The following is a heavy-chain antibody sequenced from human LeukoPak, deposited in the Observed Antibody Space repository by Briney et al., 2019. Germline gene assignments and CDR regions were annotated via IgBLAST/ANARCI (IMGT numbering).Heavy chain of an antibody. CDR3: ARSGIAAVDYYYYGMDV. J-gene: IGHJ6*02. Sequence: SVKVSCKASVGTFSSYAISWVRQAPGQGREWMGRIIPILGITNYAQKFQGRVTITADKSTSTACMELSSLRSEDTAVYYCARSGIAAVDYYYYGMDVWGQGTTVTVSS. CDR2: IIPILGIT. CDR1: VGTFSSYA. V-gene: IGHV1-69*04. D-gene: IGHD6-25*01.